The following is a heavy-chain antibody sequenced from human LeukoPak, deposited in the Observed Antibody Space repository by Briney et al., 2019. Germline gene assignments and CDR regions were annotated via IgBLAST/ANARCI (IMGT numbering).Heavy chain of an antibody. V-gene: IGHV4-61*01. Sequence: SEILSLTCTVSGASVNSDTYYWSWIRQPPGKGLEWIGYIHYSGNTNYNPSLMSRVTMSVDTSKNQFSLKLSSVTAADTAVYYCATRPPGESYVPYFDYWGQGTPVTVSS. J-gene: IGHJ4*02. CDR2: IHYSGNT. D-gene: IGHD3-16*01. CDR3: ATRPPGESYVPYFDY. CDR1: GASVNSDTYY.